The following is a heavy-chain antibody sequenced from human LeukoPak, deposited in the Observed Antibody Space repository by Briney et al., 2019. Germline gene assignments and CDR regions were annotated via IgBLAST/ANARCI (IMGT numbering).Heavy chain of an antibody. V-gene: IGHV3-30-3*01. D-gene: IGHD2-2*01. CDR1: GFTFSSYA. CDR3: ARDFRCSSTSCYSYGMDV. J-gene: IGHJ6*02. CDR2: ISYDGSNK. Sequence: GGSLRLSCAASGFTFSSYAMHWVRQAPGKGLGWVAVISYDGSNKYYADSVKGRFTISRDNSKNTLYLQMNSLRAEDTAVYYCARDFRCSSTSCYSYGMDVWGQGTTVTVSS.